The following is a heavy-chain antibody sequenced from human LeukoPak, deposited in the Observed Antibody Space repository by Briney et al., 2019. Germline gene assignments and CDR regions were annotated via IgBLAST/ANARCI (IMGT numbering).Heavy chain of an antibody. CDR2: INPNSGGT. CDR1: GYTFTGYY. D-gene: IGHD3-9*01. CDR3: ARGPHDYDILTGYDY. V-gene: IGHV1-2*02. Sequence: ASVKVSCKASGYTFTGYYMHWVRQAPGQGLECMGWINPNSGGTNYAQKFQGRVTMTRDTSISTAYMELSRLRSDDTAVYYCARGPHDYDILTGYDYWGQGTLVTVSS. J-gene: IGHJ4*02.